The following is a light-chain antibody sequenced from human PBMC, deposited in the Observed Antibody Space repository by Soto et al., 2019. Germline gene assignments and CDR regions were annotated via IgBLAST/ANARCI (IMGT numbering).Light chain of an antibody. CDR2: GAS. V-gene: IGKV3-20*01. CDR3: QQYGSSPET. CDR1: QSVTSSY. J-gene: IGKJ1*01. Sequence: EIVLTQSPGTLSLSPGERATLSCRASQSVTSSYFGWFQQKPGQAPRLLIYGASSRATGIPDRFSGSGSGTDFTLTISRLEPEDSAVYYCQQYGSSPETFGQGTKVEIK.